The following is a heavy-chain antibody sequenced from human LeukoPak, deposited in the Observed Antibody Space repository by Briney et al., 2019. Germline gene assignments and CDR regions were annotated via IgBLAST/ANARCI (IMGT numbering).Heavy chain of an antibody. CDR3: ARRRDGYNLRGFDP. CDR1: GGSFSGYY. J-gene: IGHJ5*02. Sequence: LETLSLTCAVYGGSFSGYYWSWIRQPPGKGLEWIGSIYYSGSTYYNPSLKSRVTISVDTSKNQFSLKLSSVTAADTAVYYCARRRDGYNLRGFDPWGQGTLVTVSS. V-gene: IGHV4-34*01. D-gene: IGHD5-24*01. CDR2: IYYSGST.